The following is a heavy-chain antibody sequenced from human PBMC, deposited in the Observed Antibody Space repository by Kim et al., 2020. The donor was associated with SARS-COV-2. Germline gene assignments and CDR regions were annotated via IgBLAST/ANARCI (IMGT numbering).Heavy chain of an antibody. Sequence: RYSPSFQGQVTSSADKSISTAYLQWSSLKASDTAMYYCARHTGTTGAFDIWGQGTMVTVSS. D-gene: IGHD1-1*01. V-gene: IGHV5-51*01. J-gene: IGHJ3*02. CDR3: ARHTGTTGAFDI.